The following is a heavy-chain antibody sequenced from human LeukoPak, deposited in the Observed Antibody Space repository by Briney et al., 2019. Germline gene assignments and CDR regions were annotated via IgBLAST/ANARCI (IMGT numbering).Heavy chain of an antibody. V-gene: IGHV3-20*04. CDR2: INWNGGST. Sequence: GGSLRLSCAASGFTFDDYGMSWVRQAPGKGLEWVSGINWNGGSTGYADSVKGRFTISRDNAKNSLYLQMDSLRAEDTALYYCARNMRYCTNGVCYKNWFDPWGQGTLVTVSS. J-gene: IGHJ5*02. CDR3: ARNMRYCTNGVCYKNWFDP. CDR1: GFTFDDYG. D-gene: IGHD2-8*01.